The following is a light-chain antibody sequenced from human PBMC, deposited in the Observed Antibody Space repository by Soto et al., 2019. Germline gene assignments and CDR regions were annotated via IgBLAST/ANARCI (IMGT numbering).Light chain of an antibody. CDR3: QQYGSSLFT. J-gene: IGKJ3*01. Sequence: EIVLTQSPGTLSLSPGERATLSCRASQSVSSSYLAWYQQKPGQAPRLLIYGASSRATGIPDRFSGSESGTDFTLTISRLEPEDFVVYYCQQYGSSLFTFGPGTKVDIK. V-gene: IGKV3-20*01. CDR1: QSVSSSY. CDR2: GAS.